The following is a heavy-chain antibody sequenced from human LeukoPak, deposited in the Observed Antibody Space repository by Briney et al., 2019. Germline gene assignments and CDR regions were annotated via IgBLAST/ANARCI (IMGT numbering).Heavy chain of an antibody. CDR3: ARHRDSLGFHNWFDP. D-gene: IGHD3-16*01. Sequence: SETLSLTCTVSGGSISSHYWSWILQSPGRGLEWIGFTFYTGSTNSNPSLKSRVTMSADPSKNQVSLRLISVTAADTAIYYCARHRDSLGFHNWFDPWGQGTLVSVSS. V-gene: IGHV4-59*08. CDR2: TFYTGST. J-gene: IGHJ5*02. CDR1: GGSISSHY.